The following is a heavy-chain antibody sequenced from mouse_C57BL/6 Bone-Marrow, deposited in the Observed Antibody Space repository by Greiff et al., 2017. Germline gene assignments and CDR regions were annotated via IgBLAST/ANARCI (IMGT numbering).Heavy chain of an antibody. CDR1: GYTFTSYG. CDR3: ARDYYDYPFAY. J-gene: IGHJ3*01. Sequence: VQLVESGAELARPGASVKLSCKASGYTFTSYGISWVKQRTGQGLEWIGEIYPRSGNTYYNEKFKGKATLTADKSSSTAYMELRSLTSEDSAVYFCARDYYDYPFAYWGQGTLVTVSA. D-gene: IGHD2-4*01. CDR2: IYPRSGNT. V-gene: IGHV1-81*01.